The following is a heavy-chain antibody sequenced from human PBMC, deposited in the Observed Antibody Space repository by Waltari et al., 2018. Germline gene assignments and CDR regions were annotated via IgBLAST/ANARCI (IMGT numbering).Heavy chain of an antibody. CDR1: GFTFSNYG. J-gene: IGHJ4*02. Sequence: QVQLVESGGGVVQPGRSLRLSCAASGFTFSNYGMHWVRQAPGKGLEWVAVIFYDGSKQYYGDSGKGRFTISRDDSKNTLYLQMNSLRAEDTAVYNCVRGDYYFDFWGQGTLVTVSS. CDR2: IFYDGSKQ. V-gene: IGHV3-33*01. D-gene: IGHD1-26*01. CDR3: VRGDYYFDF.